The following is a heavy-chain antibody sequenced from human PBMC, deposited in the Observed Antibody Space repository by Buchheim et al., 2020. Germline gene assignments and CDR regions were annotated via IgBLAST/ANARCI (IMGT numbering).Heavy chain of an antibody. Sequence: EVQLVESGGGLVQPGGSLRLSCAASGFTFSSYSMNWVRQAPGKGLEWVSYISSSSSTIYYADSLKGRFTISRDNAKNSLYLQMNSLRAEDTAVYYCARDNHSYGPLGYYYYYGMDVWGQGTT. CDR2: ISSSSSTI. D-gene: IGHD5-18*01. J-gene: IGHJ6*02. CDR1: GFTFSSYS. CDR3: ARDNHSYGPLGYYYYYGMDV. V-gene: IGHV3-48*01.